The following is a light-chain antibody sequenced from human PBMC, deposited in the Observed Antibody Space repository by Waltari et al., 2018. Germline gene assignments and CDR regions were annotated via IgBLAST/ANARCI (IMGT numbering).Light chain of an antibody. CDR3: HQTTLLPS. CDR2: YGS. J-gene: IGKJ2*01. V-gene: IGKV6-21*01. CDR1: ESIGSS. Sequence: EVVLTQSPDFQSVTPKETVTITCRASESIGSSLPWYQQKPDQSPKLLVMYGSQSFSGVPSRFRGSGSGTDFTLTINGLEAEDAATYFCHQTTLLPSFGQGTKLEIK.